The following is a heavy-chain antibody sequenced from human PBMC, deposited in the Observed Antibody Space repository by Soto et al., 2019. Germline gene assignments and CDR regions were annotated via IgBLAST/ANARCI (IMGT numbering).Heavy chain of an antibody. V-gene: IGHV3-21*01. D-gene: IGHD2-15*01. CDR1: GFTFSSYS. CDR3: ARGYCRGGSCYKDAFDI. Sequence: EVQLVESGGGLVKPGGSLRLSCAASGFTFSSYSMNWVRQAPGKGLEWVSSISSSSSYIYYADSVKGRFTISRDNAKNSLYLQMNSLRAEDTAVYYCARGYCRGGSCYKDAFDIWGQGTMVTVSS. CDR2: ISSSSSYI. J-gene: IGHJ3*02.